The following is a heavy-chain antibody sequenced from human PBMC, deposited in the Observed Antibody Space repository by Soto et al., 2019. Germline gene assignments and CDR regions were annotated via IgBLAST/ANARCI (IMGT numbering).Heavy chain of an antibody. CDR2: IYYSGST. J-gene: IGHJ4*02. V-gene: IGHV4-39*07. Sequence: SETLSLTCTVSGGSISSSSYYWGWIRQPQGKGLEWIGSIYYSGSTNYNPSLKSRVTISVDTSKNQFSLKLSSVTAADTAVYYCARFDYYASSGYLXFGPKRGPGTLVTVS. CDR1: GGSISSSSYY. D-gene: IGHD3-22*01. CDR3: ARFDYYASSGYLXFGPK.